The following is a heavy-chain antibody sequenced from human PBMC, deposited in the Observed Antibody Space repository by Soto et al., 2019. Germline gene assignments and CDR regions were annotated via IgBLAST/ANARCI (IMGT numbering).Heavy chain of an antibody. CDR3: ATTSSSCYIWFDR. V-gene: IGHV4-4*07. J-gene: IGHJ5*02. D-gene: IGHD6-13*01. CDR1: GGSISSYY. CDR2: IYTSGST. Sequence: SQTLSLTXTVSGGSISSYYWSWIRQPAGNGLEWIGRIYTSGSTNYNPSLESRVTMSVDTSKNQSSLKLSSVTAADTALYYCATTSSSCYIWFDRWGQGTLVTVSS.